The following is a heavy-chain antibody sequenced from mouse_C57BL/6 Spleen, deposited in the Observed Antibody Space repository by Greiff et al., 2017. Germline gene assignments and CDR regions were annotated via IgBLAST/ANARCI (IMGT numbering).Heavy chain of an antibody. Sequence: QVQLQQPGAELVKPGASVKLSCKASGYTFTSYWMHWVKQRPGQGLEWIGMIHPNSGSTNYNEKFKSKATLTEDKSSSTAYMQLSSLTSEDSAVYYCARGGYYSYYYAMDYWGQGTSVTVSS. J-gene: IGHJ4*01. D-gene: IGHD2-3*01. CDR2: IHPNSGST. CDR1: GYTFTSYW. CDR3: ARGGYYSYYYAMDY. V-gene: IGHV1-64*01.